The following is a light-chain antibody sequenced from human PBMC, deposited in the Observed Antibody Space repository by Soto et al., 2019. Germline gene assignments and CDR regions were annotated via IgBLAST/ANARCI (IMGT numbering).Light chain of an antibody. V-gene: IGKV3-15*01. CDR1: QSVSSN. J-gene: IGKJ1*01. CDR2: GAS. CDR3: QQRSNWPPVT. Sequence: EIALTQSPATLSVSPGESATLSCLASQSVSSNLAWYQQKPGQAPRLLIYGASTRATGIPARFSGSGSGTEFTLTISSLQSEDFAVYYCQQRSNWPPVTFGQGTKVDIK.